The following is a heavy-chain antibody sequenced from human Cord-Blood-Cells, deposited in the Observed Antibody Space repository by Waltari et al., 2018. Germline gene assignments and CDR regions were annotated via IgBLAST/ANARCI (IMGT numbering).Heavy chain of an antibody. Sequence: QVQLVQSGAEVKKPGSSVKVSCKASGGTFSSYTISWVRQVPGQGLEWMGRIIPILGIANYAQKFQGRVTITADKSTSTAYMELSSLRSEDTALYYCASSSMVQGVINWFDPWGQGTLVTVSS. CDR1: GGTFSSYT. D-gene: IGHD3-10*01. CDR2: IIPILGIA. V-gene: IGHV1-69*02. CDR3: ASSSMVQGVINWFDP. J-gene: IGHJ5*02.